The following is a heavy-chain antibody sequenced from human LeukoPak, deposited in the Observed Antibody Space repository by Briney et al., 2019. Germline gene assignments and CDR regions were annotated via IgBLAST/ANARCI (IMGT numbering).Heavy chain of an antibody. CDR3: VNQVPGNLS. CDR2: ISRNGGTA. D-gene: IGHD1-1*01. V-gene: IGHV3-64D*09. J-gene: IGHJ4*01. Sequence: GGSLRLSCSASGFTFSNFAMHWVRQAPGKGLEYVSGISRNGGTAYYGDSVKGRFTVSRDNSKNTLYLQMGSLRAEDTAVYYCVNQVPGNLSWGHGNLVTVSS. CDR1: GFTFSNFA.